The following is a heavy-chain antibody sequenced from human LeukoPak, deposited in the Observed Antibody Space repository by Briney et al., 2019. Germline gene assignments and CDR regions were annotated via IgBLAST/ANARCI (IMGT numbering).Heavy chain of an antibody. Sequence: GGSLRLSCAASGFTFSSYAMSWVRQTPGKGLEWVSAISVSGYSTYYADSMKGRFTISRDSSKNTLYLQMNSLRAEDTAIYYCARDHATIAKYYFDYWGQGALVTVSS. CDR2: ISVSGYST. CDR3: ARDHATIAKYYFDY. D-gene: IGHD4/OR15-4a*01. V-gene: IGHV3-23*01. J-gene: IGHJ4*02. CDR1: GFTFSSYA.